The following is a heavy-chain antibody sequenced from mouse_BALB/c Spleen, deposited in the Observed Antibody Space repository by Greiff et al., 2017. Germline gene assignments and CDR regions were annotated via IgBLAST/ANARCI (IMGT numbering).Heavy chain of an antibody. J-gene: IGHJ4*01. CDR2: ISTYYGDA. Sequence: QVQLKQSGAELVRPGVSVKISCKGSGYTFTDYAMHWVKQSHAKSLEWIGVISTYYGDASYNQKFKGKATMTVDKSSSTAYMELARLTSEDSAIYYCARGGGNYVRYAMDYWGQGTSVTVSS. V-gene: IGHV1S137*01. D-gene: IGHD2-1*01. CDR1: GYTFTDYA. CDR3: ARGGGNYVRYAMDY.